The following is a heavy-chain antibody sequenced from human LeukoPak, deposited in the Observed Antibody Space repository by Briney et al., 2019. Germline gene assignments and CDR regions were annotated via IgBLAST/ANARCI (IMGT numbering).Heavy chain of an antibody. D-gene: IGHD4-23*01. CDR1: GFSFSGCS. Sequence: PGGSLRLSCAASGFSFSGCSLSWVRQAPGKGLEWVATITEDVSKKYYDDSVKGRFTISRDNAKNSLYLEVSSLRAEDTAVYYCARLLGMVTTFDYWGQGTLVTVSS. CDR3: ARLLGMVTTFDY. V-gene: IGHV3-7*01. CDR2: ITEDVSKK. J-gene: IGHJ4*02.